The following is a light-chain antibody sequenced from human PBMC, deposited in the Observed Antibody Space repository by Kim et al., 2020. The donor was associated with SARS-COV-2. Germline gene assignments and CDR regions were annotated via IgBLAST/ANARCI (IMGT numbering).Light chain of an antibody. CDR2: SNN. V-gene: IGLV1-44*01. CDR3: AAWDDSLHGGV. Sequence: GQRVTISCSGSSSNIGSNTVNWYQQLPGTAPKLLIHSNNQRPSGVPDRFSGSKSGTSASLAISGLQSEDEADYYCAAWDDSLHGGVFGGGTQLTVL. J-gene: IGLJ3*02. CDR1: SSNIGSNT.